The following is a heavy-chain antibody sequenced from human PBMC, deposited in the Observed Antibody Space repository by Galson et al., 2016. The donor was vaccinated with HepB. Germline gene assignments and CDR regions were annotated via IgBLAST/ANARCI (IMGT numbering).Heavy chain of an antibody. CDR1: SYS. CDR2: ITSRSTAI. Sequence: SYSMNWVRQTPGKGLEWVSYITSRSTAIYYADSVKGRFTISRDNARNSLYLQMNSLRAEDTAVYYCAREGTGSSSFIYYYYGMDVWGQGTTVTVSS. CDR3: AREGTGSSSFIYYYYGMDV. D-gene: IGHD6-13*01. V-gene: IGHV3-48*04. J-gene: IGHJ6*02.